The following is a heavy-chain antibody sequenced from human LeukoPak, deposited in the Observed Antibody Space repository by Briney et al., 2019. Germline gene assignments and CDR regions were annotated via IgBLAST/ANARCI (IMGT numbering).Heavy chain of an antibody. CDR2: ISSSGTIV. D-gene: IGHD1-26*01. J-gene: IGHJ4*02. CDR1: GFTFNGYE. V-gene: IGHV3-48*03. CDR3: ARDRIVGGRPSLDY. Sequence: PGGSLRLSCAASGFTFNGYEMNWVRQAPGKGLEWVSYISSSGTIVYYADFVKGRFTNSRDNAKNSLYLQMNSLRAEDTAVYYCARDRIVGGRPSLDYWGLGTLVTVSS.